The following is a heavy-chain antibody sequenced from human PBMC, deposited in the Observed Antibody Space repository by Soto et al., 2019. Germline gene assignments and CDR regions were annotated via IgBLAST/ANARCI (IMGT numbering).Heavy chain of an antibody. CDR1: GGFIRSTSYY. V-gene: IGHV4-39*01. CDR3: ARKVGDYYFDY. CDR2: IFFNGSP. Sequence: SETLSLTCPVPGGFIRSTSYYWAWIRQPPGKGLEWIGTIFFNGSPDYTPTLQSRVTISVETSKNQFSMKLSSVAAAYTAVYFCARKVGDYYFDYGAQGTMVTVSS. J-gene: IGHJ4*02. D-gene: IGHD4-17*01.